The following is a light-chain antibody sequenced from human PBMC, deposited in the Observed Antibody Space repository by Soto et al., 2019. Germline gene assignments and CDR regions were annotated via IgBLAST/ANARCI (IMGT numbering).Light chain of an antibody. CDR3: QQDYSDPYT. CDR1: QGIRND. Sequence: ALQMTQSPSSLSASVGDRVTIPCRASQGIRNDLGWYQQKPGKAPKLLIYGAFSLQSGVPSRFSGSGAGTDFTLTISSLQPEDFATYYCQQDYSDPYTFGQGTKVDIK. V-gene: IGKV1-6*01. J-gene: IGKJ2*01. CDR2: GAF.